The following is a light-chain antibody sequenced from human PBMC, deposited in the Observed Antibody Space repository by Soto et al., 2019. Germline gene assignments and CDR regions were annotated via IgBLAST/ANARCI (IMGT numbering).Light chain of an antibody. CDR2: GAS. CDR1: QSVSSY. V-gene: IGKV3-20*01. Sequence: EIVSTQSPATLSLSPGERATLSCRASQSVSSYLAWYQQKPGQAPRLLIYGASSRATGIPDRFSGSGSGTDFTLTISRLEPEDFAVYYCQQYQTFGQGTKVDI. CDR3: QQYQT. J-gene: IGKJ1*01.